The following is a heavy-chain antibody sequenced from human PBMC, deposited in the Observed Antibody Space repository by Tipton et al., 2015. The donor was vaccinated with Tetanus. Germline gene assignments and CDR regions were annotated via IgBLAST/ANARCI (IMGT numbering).Heavy chain of an antibody. V-gene: IGHV3-33*01. D-gene: IGHD2/OR15-2a*01. CDR2: IWYDGSNK. Sequence: RSLRLSCAASGFTFRSYGMPWVRQAPGKGLEWVALIWYDGSNKNYADSVKGRFTISRDNSKNTLYLQMNSLSAEDTAVYYCARDIAIVRARDWSFDVWGRGTLVAVSS. CDR3: ARDIAIVRARDWSFDV. J-gene: IGHJ2*01. CDR1: GFTFRSYG.